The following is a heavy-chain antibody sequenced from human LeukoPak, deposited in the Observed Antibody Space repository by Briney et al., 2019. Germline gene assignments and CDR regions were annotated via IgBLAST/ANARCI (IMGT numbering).Heavy chain of an antibody. D-gene: IGHD3-10*01. CDR2: ISSGSAT. CDR1: GFIVSDNY. V-gene: IGHV3-66*01. J-gene: IGHJ1*01. Sequence: GGSLRLSCRASGFIVSDNYMSWVRQAPGKGLEWVSVISSGSATYYADSVKGRFTISRDYSKNTLFLQMNSLRAEDTAVYHCVRDGPWFGELSSQHWGQGNLVIVSS. CDR3: VRDGPWFGELSSQH.